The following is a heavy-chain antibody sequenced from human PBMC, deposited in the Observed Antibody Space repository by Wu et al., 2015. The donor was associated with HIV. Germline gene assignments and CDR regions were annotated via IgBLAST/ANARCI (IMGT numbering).Heavy chain of an antibody. V-gene: IGHV1-18*01. J-gene: IGHJ4*02. CDR2: MSTYSGNT. D-gene: IGHD6-6*01. CDR1: GYIFSNYG. CDR3: ARDPSIGPTEN. Sequence: QVQLVQSGAEVTKPGASVKVSCKASGYIFSNYGISWVRQAPGKGLEWMGWMSTYSGNTKYVQKLQDRVTMTADTSTSTAYMELRSLGSDDTAIYYCARDPSIGPTENWGQGTLVTVSS.